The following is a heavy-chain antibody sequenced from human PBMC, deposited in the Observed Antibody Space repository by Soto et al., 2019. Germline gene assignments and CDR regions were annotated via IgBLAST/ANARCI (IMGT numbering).Heavy chain of an antibody. CDR3: ARAMIVEQYYYGMDV. J-gene: IGHJ6*02. V-gene: IGHV4-30-4*01. CDR1: GGSISSGDYY. CDR2: IYYSGST. D-gene: IGHD3-22*01. Sequence: SETLSLTCTVSGGSISSGDYYWSWIRQPPGKGLEWIGYIYYSGSTYYNPSLKSRVTISVDTSKNQFSLKLSSVTAADTAVYYCARAMIVEQYYYGMDVWGQGITVTVSS.